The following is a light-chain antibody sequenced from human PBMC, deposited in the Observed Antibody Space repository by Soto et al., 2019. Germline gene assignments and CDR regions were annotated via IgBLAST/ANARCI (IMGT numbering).Light chain of an antibody. J-gene: IGKJ3*01. V-gene: IGKV3-20*01. Sequence: EIVLTQSPGTLSLSPGERATLSCRTSQSLSSNYLAWYQQKPGQAPRLLIYGASSRASGIPDRFSGSGSGTDLTLTISSLEPEDFAVYYCLHYGRSAIFTLGPGTTVDIK. CDR3: LHYGRSAIFT. CDR1: QSLSSNY. CDR2: GAS.